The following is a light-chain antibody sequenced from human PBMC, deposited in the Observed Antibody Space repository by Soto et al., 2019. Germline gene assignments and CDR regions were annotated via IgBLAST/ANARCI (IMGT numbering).Light chain of an antibody. J-gene: IGKJ1*01. CDR2: GAS. CDR1: QSVSSN. Sequence: EIVMTQSPATLSVSPGERATLSCRASQSVSSNLAWYQQKPGQAPRLLIYGASTRATGIPARFSGSGSGTEFTLTFSSLQSEDFAVYYCQHYNNWPPWTFGQGTKVEIK. CDR3: QHYNNWPPWT. V-gene: IGKV3-15*01.